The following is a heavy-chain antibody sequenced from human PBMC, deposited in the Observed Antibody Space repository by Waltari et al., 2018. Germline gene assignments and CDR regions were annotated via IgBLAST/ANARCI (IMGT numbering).Heavy chain of an antibody. Sequence: EVQLLQSGTELKKPGSTVKISCQVSGYRFTDYYIHWGQQAPGTGPQWMGLVDPEDGEQIYAERFQGRVTITADTSTETAFMELSSLTSDDTAVYYCVTALGDRSSASRPFDVWGLGTLITVSS. CDR1: GYRFTDYY. V-gene: IGHV1-69-2*01. CDR2: VDPEDGEQ. J-gene: IGHJ3*01. CDR3: VTALGDRSSASRPFDV. D-gene: IGHD3-22*01.